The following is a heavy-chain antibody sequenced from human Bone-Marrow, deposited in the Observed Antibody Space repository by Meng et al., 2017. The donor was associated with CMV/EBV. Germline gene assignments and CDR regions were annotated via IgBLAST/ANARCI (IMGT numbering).Heavy chain of an antibody. Sequence: GESLKISCAASGFRFDDYGMHWVRQTPGKGLEWVAFIRHDGTNKFYGDSVKGRFTISRDNSKNTVYLQMNSLRPEETAVYYCAKDLLLFGGPNAYFDYWGQGTLVTVSP. CDR1: GFRFDDYG. V-gene: IGHV3-30*02. CDR3: AKDLLLFGGPNAYFDY. J-gene: IGHJ4*02. D-gene: IGHD3-16*01. CDR2: IRHDGTNK.